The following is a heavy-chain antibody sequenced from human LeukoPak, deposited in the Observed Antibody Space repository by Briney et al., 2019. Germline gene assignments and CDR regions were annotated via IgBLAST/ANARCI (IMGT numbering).Heavy chain of an antibody. CDR1: GFTLNIYA. V-gene: IGHV3-23*01. J-gene: IGHJ4*02. CDR3: AKIAATDPIDL. D-gene: IGHD6-13*01. CDR2: LTGGGRDT. Sequence: PGGSLRLSCAASGFTLNIYAMNWVRQAPGKGLDWGSSLTGGGRDTYYTDYVKGRFTISRYNSKNTLYLQMNSLRPDDTAVHYCAKIAATDPIDLWRQGTLVTVSS.